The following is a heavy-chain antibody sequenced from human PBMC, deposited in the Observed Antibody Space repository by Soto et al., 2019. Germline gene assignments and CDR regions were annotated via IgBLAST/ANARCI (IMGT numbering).Heavy chain of an antibody. CDR3: TTDPDYDFWSGYSMFDY. J-gene: IGHJ4*02. V-gene: IGHV3-30*03. Sequence: GGSLRLSCAASGFTFSSYGMHWVRQAPGKGLEWVAVISYDGSNKYYADSVKGRFTISRDDSKNTLYLQMNSLKTEDTAVYYCTTDPDYDFWSGYSMFDYWGQGTLVTVSS. CDR2: ISYDGSNK. D-gene: IGHD3-3*01. CDR1: GFTFSSYG.